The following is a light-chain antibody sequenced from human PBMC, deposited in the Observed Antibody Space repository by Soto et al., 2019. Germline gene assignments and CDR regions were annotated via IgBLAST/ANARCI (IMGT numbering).Light chain of an antibody. CDR2: GAS. CDR1: QSVNSNY. Sequence: EIVLTQSPGTLSLSPGERATLSCRASQSVNSNYLAWYQQKPGQVPRPLIDGASISSAGVPDRLSGRGSWTDFTLTINRLEPEDYAVYYCQQYGTSPHTFGQGTKLEIK. CDR3: QQYGTSPHT. J-gene: IGKJ2*01. V-gene: IGKV3-20*01.